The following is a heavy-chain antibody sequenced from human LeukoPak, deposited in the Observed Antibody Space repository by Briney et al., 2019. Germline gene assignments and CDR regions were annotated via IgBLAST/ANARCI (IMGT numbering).Heavy chain of an antibody. CDR1: GFTFSSYS. V-gene: IGHV3-21*01. Sequence: KPGGSLRLSCAASGFTFSSYSMNWVCQAPGKGLEWVSSISSSSSYIYYADSVKGRFTISRDNAKNSLYLQMNSLRAEDTAVYYCARYGSGSYDYWGQGTLVTVSS. D-gene: IGHD3-10*01. J-gene: IGHJ4*02. CDR2: ISSSSSYI. CDR3: ARYGSGSYDY.